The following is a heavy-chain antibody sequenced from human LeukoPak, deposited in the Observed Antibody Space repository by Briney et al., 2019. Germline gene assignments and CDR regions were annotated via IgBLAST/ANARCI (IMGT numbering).Heavy chain of an antibody. CDR1: GGSISSYY. D-gene: IGHD3-3*01. J-gene: IGHJ3*02. V-gene: IGHV4-4*07. CDR2: IYTSGST. CDR3: ARDQRITIFGVVTDAFDI. Sequence: SETLSLTCTVSGGSISSYYWSWIRQPAGKGLEWIGRIYTSGSTNYNPSLKSRVTMSVDTSKNQFSLKLSSVTAADTAVYYCARDQRITIFGVVTDAFDIWGQGTMVTVSS.